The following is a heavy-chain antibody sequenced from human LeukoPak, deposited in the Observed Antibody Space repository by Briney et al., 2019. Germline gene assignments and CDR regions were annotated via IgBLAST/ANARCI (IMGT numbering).Heavy chain of an antibody. Sequence: SETLSLTCTVSGGSINYYWTWIRQPPGKGLEWIGYIYYSGTTNYNPSLKSRVTISVDTSKNQFSLKLNSVTAADTAVYYCARGEWSRGAVYFDYWGQGTLVTVSS. J-gene: IGHJ4*02. CDR3: ARGEWSRGAVYFDY. CDR1: GGSINYY. V-gene: IGHV4-59*08. D-gene: IGHD3-3*01. CDR2: IYYSGTT.